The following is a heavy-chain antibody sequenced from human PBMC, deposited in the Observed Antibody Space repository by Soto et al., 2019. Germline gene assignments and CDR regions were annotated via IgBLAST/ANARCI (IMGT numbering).Heavy chain of an antibody. CDR2: ISYDGSYT. J-gene: IGHJ3*02. CDR3: AKVVPSNYDSSGSLSDTFDI. V-gene: IGHV3-30*18. CDR1: GLPFSYYA. Sequence: QEQLVESGGGVVQPGRSLRLSCAASGLPFSYYAMHWVRQAPGKGLEWLAVISYDGSYTYYADSVKGRFTISRDNSKSALSLAMNSLRAEDTAMYYCAKVVPSNYDSSGSLSDTFDIWGQGTMVTVSS. D-gene: IGHD3-22*01.